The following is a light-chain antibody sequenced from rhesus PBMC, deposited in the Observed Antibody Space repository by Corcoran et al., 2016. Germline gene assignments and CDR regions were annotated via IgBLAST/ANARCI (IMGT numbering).Light chain of an antibody. CDR3: QQSSDSWT. J-gene: IGKJ1*01. CDR1: QSVGSH. Sequence: ETVVTQSPATLALSPGERATLSCRASQSVGSHLAWYQQKPGQAPRHLIYSASSRATGIPDRFSGSRFGTDLTITISSLEPEDVGMYYCQQSSDSWTFGQGTKVEI. V-gene: IGKV3-24*04. CDR2: SAS.